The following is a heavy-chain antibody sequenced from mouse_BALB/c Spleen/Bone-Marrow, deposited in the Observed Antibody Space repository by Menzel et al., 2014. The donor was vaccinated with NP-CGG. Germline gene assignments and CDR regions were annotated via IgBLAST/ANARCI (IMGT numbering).Heavy chain of an antibody. CDR1: GFTFSSFG. CDR3: TRGGNWDGFDH. V-gene: IGHV5-17*02. Sequence: EVKLMESGGGLVQPGGSRKLSCAASGFTFSSFGMHWVRQAPEKGLEWVAYISSGSNYIYYADTVKGRFTISRDNPKNTLFLQMTSLRSEDTAMYYCTRGGNWDGFDHWGQGTTLTVSS. CDR2: ISSGSNYI. D-gene: IGHD4-1*01. J-gene: IGHJ2*01.